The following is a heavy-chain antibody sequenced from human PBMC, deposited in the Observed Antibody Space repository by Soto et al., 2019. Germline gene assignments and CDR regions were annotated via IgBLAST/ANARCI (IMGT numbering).Heavy chain of an antibody. CDR1: ALTVSGKKY. J-gene: IGHJ3*01. D-gene: IGHD1-1*01. CDR2: VYDVDGT. CDR3: ASWLQREHAYDV. V-gene: IGHV3-53*01. Sequence: QLVESGGGLIQPGGSLRLSCAASALTVSGKKYIAWVRQAPGKGLEWVSGVYDVDGTYYADSVKGRFTISRDTSKTIVFLEMNDLRPDDTAVYYCASWLQREHAYDVWGLGTTVTVSS.